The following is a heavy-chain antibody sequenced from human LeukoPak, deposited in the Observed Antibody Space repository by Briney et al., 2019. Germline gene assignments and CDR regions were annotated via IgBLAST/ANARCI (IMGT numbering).Heavy chain of an antibody. CDR2: IIPIFGVA. CDR3: AGAAAPVDFDY. Sequence: SVKVSCKASGGTFSSYAISWVRQAPGQGLEWMGRIIPIFGVANYAQKFQGRVTITADKSTSTAYMELSSLRSEDTAVYYCAGAAAPVDFDYWGQGTLVTVSS. D-gene: IGHD2-2*01. J-gene: IGHJ4*02. CDR1: GGTFSSYA. V-gene: IGHV1-69*04.